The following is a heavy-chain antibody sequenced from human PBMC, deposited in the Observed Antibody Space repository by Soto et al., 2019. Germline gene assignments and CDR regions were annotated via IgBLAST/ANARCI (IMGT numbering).Heavy chain of an antibody. J-gene: IGHJ4*02. D-gene: IGHD3-22*01. Sequence: GGSLRLSCAASGFTFSSYAMSWVRQAPGKGLEWVSAISGSGGSTYYADSVKGRFTISRDNSKNTLYLQMNSLRAKDTAVYYCAKDTYYYDSSGYYFWGQGTLVTVSS. CDR1: GFTFSSYA. CDR2: ISGSGGST. V-gene: IGHV3-23*01. CDR3: AKDTYYYDSSGYYF.